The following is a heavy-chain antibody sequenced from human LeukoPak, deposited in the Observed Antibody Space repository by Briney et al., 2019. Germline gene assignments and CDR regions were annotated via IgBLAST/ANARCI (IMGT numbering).Heavy chain of an antibody. J-gene: IGHJ4*02. Sequence: SETLSLTCIVSGGSVSSNTYYWSWIRQPPGKGLEWIGEINHSGSTNYNPSLKSRVTISVDTSKNQFSLKLSSVTAADTAVYYCASTLLPGIAAAGTDHWGQGTLVTVSS. CDR2: INHSGST. CDR1: GGSVSSNTYY. D-gene: IGHD6-13*01. V-gene: IGHV4-39*07. CDR3: ASTLLPGIAAAGTDH.